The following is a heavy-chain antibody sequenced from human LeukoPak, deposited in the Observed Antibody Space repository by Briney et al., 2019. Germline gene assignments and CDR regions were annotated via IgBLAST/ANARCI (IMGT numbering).Heavy chain of an antibody. CDR3: AKAGGGFSLNY. CDR2: ITSSNNYI. J-gene: IGHJ4*02. Sequence: KPGGSLRLSCAASGFTFSSYSMNWVRQAPGKGLEWVSSITSSNNYIYYGDSVKGRFTISRDDAKNSLFLQMNSLRAEDTAVYYCAKAGGGFSLNYWGQGTLVTVSS. CDR1: GFTFSSYS. D-gene: IGHD3-16*01. V-gene: IGHV3-21*01.